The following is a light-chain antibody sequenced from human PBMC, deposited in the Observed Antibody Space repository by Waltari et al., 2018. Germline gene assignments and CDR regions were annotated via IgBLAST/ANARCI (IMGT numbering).Light chain of an antibody. V-gene: IGKV3-20*01. Sequence: EIVLTQSPGPLSLSPGERATLSCRASQSVSSIYLAWYQQKPGQAPRLLIYGASGRATGIPDRFSGSGSGTDFTLTISRLEPEDFAVYYCQQFGNSQWTFGQGTKVEIK. CDR1: QSVSSIY. CDR2: GAS. CDR3: QQFGNSQWT. J-gene: IGKJ1*01.